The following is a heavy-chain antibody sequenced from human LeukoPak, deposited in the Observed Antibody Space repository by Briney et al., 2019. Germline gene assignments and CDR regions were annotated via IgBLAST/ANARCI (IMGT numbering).Heavy chain of an antibody. Sequence: SETLSLTCTVSGGSISSFYWSWIRQPPGKGLEWIGYIYYSGSTYYNPSLKSRVTISVDTSKNQFSLKLSSVTAADTAVYYCARALKGYCSSTSCFTTPYYFDYWGQGTLVTVSS. CDR3: ARALKGYCSSTSCFTTPYYFDY. CDR1: GGSISSFY. J-gene: IGHJ4*02. D-gene: IGHD2-2*02. V-gene: IGHV4-30-4*08. CDR2: IYYSGST.